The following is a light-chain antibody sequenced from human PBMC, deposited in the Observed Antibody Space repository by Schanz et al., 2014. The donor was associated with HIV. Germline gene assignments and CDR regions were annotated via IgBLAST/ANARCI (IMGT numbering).Light chain of an antibody. CDR1: SSDVGGYNY. J-gene: IGLJ2*01. V-gene: IGLV2-8*01. CDR2: DVT. CDR3: QSFDSSLSGSNVV. Sequence: QSALTQPPSASGSPGQSVTISCTGTSSDVGGYNYVSWYQQHPGKAPKLMIYDVTNRPSGVPDRFSGSKSGTSASLAITGLQAEDEADYYCQSFDSSLSGSNVVFGGGTKLTVL.